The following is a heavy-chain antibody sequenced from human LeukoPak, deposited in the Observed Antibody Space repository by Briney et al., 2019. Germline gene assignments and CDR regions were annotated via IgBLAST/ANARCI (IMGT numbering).Heavy chain of an antibody. V-gene: IGHV4-34*01. Sequence: SETLSLTCAVYGGSFSGYYWSWIRQPPGKGLEWIGEINHSGSTNYNPSLKSRVTISVDTSKNQFSLKLSSVTAADTAVYYCARHLAVADPTIDYWGQGTLVTVSS. D-gene: IGHD6-19*01. CDR1: GGSFSGYY. CDR2: INHSGST. J-gene: IGHJ4*02. CDR3: ARHLAVADPTIDY.